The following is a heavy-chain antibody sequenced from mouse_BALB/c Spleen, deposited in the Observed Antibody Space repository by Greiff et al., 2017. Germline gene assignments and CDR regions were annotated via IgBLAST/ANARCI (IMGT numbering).Heavy chain of an antibody. J-gene: IGHJ1*01. Sequence: EVMLVESGGGLVQPKGSLKLSCAASGFSFNTYAMNWVRQAPGKGLEWVARIRSKSNNYATYYADSVKDRFTISRDDSQSMLYLQMNNLKTEDTAMYYCVRQGDGNYPHWYFDVWGAGTTVTVSS. CDR3: VRQGDGNYPHWYFDV. V-gene: IGHV10-1*02. D-gene: IGHD2-1*01. CDR2: IRSKSNNYAT. CDR1: GFSFNTYA.